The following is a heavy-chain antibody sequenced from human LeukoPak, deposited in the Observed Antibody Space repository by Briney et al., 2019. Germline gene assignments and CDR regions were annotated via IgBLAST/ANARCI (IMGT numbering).Heavy chain of an antibody. D-gene: IGHD2-21*02. Sequence: PGGSLRLSCAASGFTFTSYDMDWVRQAPGKGLEWVAIISYDGSNNYYADSVRGRFTISRDNSKNTLYLQMNSLRAEDTAVYYCAKGGDPGAFDIWGQGTMVTVSS. CDR3: AKGGDPGAFDI. CDR1: GFTFTSYD. J-gene: IGHJ3*02. CDR2: ISYDGSNN. V-gene: IGHV3-30*18.